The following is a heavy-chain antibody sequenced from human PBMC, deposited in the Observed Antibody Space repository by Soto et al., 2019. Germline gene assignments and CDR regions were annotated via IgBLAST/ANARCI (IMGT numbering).Heavy chain of an antibody. CDR2: INPNSGNT. V-gene: IGHV1-18*04. CDR3: ARETAVAGERYYYYGMDV. D-gene: IGHD6-19*01. CDR1: GYTFTGYY. Sequence: ASVKVSCKASGYTFTGYYMHWVRQAPGQGLEWMGWINPNSGNTNYAQKLQGRVTMTTDTSTSTAYMELRSLRSDDTAVYYCARETAVAGERYYYYGMDVWGQGTTVTVSS. J-gene: IGHJ6*02.